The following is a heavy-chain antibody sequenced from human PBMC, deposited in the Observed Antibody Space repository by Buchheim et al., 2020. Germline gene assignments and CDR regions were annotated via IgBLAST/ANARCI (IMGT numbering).Heavy chain of an antibody. CDR3: AKDLKRYQLLRNYYYYYGMDV. CDR1: GFTFSSYG. D-gene: IGHD2-2*01. CDR2: ISYDGSNK. J-gene: IGHJ6*02. Sequence: QVQLVESGGGVVQPGRSLRLSCAASGFTFSSYGMHWVRQAPGKGLEWVAVISYDGSNKYYADSVKGRFTISRDNSKNTLYLQMNSLRAEDTAVYYCAKDLKRYQLLRNYYYYYGMDVWGQGTT. V-gene: IGHV3-30*18.